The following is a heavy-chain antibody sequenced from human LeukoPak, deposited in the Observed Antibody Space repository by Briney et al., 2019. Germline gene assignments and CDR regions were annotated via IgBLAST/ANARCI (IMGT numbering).Heavy chain of an antibody. CDR1: GASISSYY. CDR2: IDYSGST. Sequence: SETLSLTCTVSGASISSYYWSWIRQPPGKGLEWIGYIDYSGSTNYTPSLKSRVTISVDTSRNQFSLKLSSVTAADTALYYCAREAWVSGDSKYRYYGIDVWGQGTTVTVSS. D-gene: IGHD4-17*01. CDR3: AREAWVSGDSKYRYYGIDV. J-gene: IGHJ6*02. V-gene: IGHV4-59*01.